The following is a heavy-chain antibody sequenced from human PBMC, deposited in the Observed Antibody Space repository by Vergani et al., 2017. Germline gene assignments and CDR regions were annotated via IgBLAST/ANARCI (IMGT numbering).Heavy chain of an antibody. D-gene: IGHD3-10*01. J-gene: IGHJ6*02. V-gene: IGHV1-69*01. CDR2: IIPIFGTA. Sequence: QVQLVQSGAEVKKPGSSVKVSCKASGGTFSSYAISWVRQAPGQGLEWMGGIIPIFGTANYAQKFQGRVTITADESTSTAYMELSSLRSEDTAVYYWASYDGSWSYRPGVYYYYGMDVWGQGTTVTVSS. CDR3: ASYDGSWSYRPGVYYYYGMDV. CDR1: GGTFSSYA.